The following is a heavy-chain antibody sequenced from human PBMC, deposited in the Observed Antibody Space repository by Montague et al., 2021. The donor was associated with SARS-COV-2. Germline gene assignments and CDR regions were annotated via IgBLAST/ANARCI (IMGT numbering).Heavy chain of an antibody. J-gene: IGHJ4*02. Sequence: SLRLSCAASGFTFSSYAMSWVRQAPGKGLEWVSVIYSGGSSTYYSDSVKGLFTISRDNSKNTLYLQMNSLRAEDTAVYYCAKGGYSPLTIFGVVRSHYYFDYWGQGTLVTVSS. CDR2: IYSGGSST. D-gene: IGHD3-3*01. V-gene: IGHV3-23*03. CDR3: AKGGYSPLTIFGVVRSHYYFDY. CDR1: GFTFSSYA.